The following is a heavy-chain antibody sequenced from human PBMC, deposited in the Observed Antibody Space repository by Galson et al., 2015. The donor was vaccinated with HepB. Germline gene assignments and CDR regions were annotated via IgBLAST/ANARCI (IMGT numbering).Heavy chain of an antibody. Sequence: SVKVSCKASAHTFTTYVMHWVRQAPGQRLEWMGCINAANGDTKYSQKFQGRVTIATDTSARRAYMGLSSLRSEDTAVYYCAIDYAEVWLPGWGDWFDPWGQGTLVTVSS. J-gene: IGHJ5*02. D-gene: IGHD4-17*01. CDR1: AHTFTTYV. V-gene: IGHV1-3*01. CDR3: AIDYAEVWLPGWGDWFDP. CDR2: INAANGDT.